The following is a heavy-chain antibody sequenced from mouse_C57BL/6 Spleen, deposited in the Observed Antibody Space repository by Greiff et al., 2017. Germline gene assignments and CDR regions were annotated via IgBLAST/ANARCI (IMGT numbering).Heavy chain of an antibody. Sequence: EVQLQQSGPELVKPGASVKISCKASGYTFTDYYMNWVKQSHGKSLEWIGDINPNNGGTSYNQKFKGKATLTVDKSSSPAYMELRSLTSEDSAVYYCARPFITAGEGFACWGKGTLVTV. D-gene: IGHD1-1*01. J-gene: IGHJ3*01. CDR3: ARPFITAGEGFAC. V-gene: IGHV1-26*01. CDR2: INPNNGGT. CDR1: GYTFTDYY.